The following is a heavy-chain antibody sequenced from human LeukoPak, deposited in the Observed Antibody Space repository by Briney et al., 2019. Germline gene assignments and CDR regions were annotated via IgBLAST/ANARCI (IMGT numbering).Heavy chain of an antibody. J-gene: IGHJ5*02. V-gene: IGHV1-46*01. CDR2: INPTGGST. Sequence: ASVKVSCKASGYTFTSYYMHWVRQAPGQGLEWMGLINPTGGSTGYAQKFQGRITMSRDMSTSTDYMELSSLRPEDTAIYYCARDNSVGDNAWWFDPWGQGTLVTVSS. CDR1: GYTFTSYY. D-gene: IGHD1-26*01. CDR3: ARDNSVGDNAWWFDP.